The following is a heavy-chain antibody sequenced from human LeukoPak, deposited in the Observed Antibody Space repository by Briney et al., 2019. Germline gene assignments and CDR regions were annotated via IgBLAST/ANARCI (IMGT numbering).Heavy chain of an antibody. Sequence: GGSLRLSCVVTGITLTTYTMYWVRQAPGKGLEWVAIISYDENNKYYADSVRGRFTISRDNNKDTVFLQMNNLRSEDTALYYCARIGFSATTSSYWGRGTRVIVSS. CDR2: ISYDENNK. CDR3: ARIGFSATTSSY. D-gene: IGHD2/OR15-2a*01. CDR1: GITLTTYT. J-gene: IGHJ4*02. V-gene: IGHV3-30-3*01.